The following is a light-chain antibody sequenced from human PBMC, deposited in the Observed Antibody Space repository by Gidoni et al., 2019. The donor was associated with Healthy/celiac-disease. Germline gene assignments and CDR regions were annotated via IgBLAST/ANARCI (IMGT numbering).Light chain of an antibody. CDR1: QSVSSS. CDR2: GAS. V-gene: IGKV3-15*01. CDR3: QQYNNWTPWT. J-gene: IGKJ1*01. Sequence: IVMTQSPATLSVSPGERATLSCRASQSVSSSLAWYQQKPGQAPRLLIYGASKRATGIPARLSGSGSGKELTLTISSLKSEDFAVYYCQQYNNWTPWTFGKGNKVEIK.